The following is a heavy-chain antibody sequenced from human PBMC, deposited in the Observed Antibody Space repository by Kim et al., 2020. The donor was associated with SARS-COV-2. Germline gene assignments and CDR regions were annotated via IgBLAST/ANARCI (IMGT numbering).Heavy chain of an antibody. Sequence: DSVKGRFTISRDNAKNTLYLQMNSLRAEDTAVYYCAKWGIAAAGSNWFDPWGQGTLVTVSS. V-gene: IGHV3-23*01. J-gene: IGHJ5*02. D-gene: IGHD6-13*01. CDR3: AKWGIAAAGSNWFDP.